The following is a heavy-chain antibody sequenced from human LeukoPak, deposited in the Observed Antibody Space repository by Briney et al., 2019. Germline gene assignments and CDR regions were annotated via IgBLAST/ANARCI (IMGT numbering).Heavy chain of an antibody. D-gene: IGHD2/OR15-2a*01. CDR1: GGSFSGYY. CDR3: ARVYAKDYFDY. CDR2: INHSGST. J-gene: IGHJ4*02. V-gene: IGHV4-34*01. Sequence: PSETLSLTCAVYGGSFSGYYWSWIRQPPGKGLEWIGEINHSGSTNYNPPLKSRVTISVDTSKNQFSLKLSSVTAADTAVYYCARVYAKDYFDYWGQGTLVTVSS.